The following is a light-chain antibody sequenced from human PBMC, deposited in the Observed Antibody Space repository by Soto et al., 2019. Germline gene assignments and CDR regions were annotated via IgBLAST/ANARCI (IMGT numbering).Light chain of an antibody. CDR2: EVN. CDR1: SSDVGGYEY. CDR3: QSYDSSLSGSV. Sequence: QSVLTQPPSASGSPGQSVTISCTGTSSDVGGYEYVSWYQQHPGKAPKLLIYEVNKRPSGVPDRFSGSKSGNTASLTVSGLQAGDEADYYCQSYDSSLSGSVFGTGTKVTVL. J-gene: IGLJ1*01. V-gene: IGLV2-8*01.